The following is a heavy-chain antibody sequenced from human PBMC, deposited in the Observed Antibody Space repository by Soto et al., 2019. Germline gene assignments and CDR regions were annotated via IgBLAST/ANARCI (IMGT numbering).Heavy chain of an antibody. CDR3: SGAIFGGRGMKTWFDP. J-gene: IGHJ5*02. V-gene: IGHV1-18*01. D-gene: IGHD3-3*01. CDR2: ISAYNGNT. Sequence: QVQLVQSGAEVKKPGASVKVSCKASGYTFTSYGISWVRQAPGHVLEWMGWISAYNGNTNYAQKLQGRVTMTTDTSTCTAYMEMRSLRSDDTAVYYGSGAIFGGRGMKTWFDPWGQGTLVTVSS. CDR1: GYTFTSYG.